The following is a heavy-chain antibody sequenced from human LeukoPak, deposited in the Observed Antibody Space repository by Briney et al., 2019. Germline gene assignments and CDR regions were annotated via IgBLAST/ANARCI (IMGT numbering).Heavy chain of an antibody. CDR1: GFILSNYA. Sequence: GGSLRLSCAASGFILSNYAMSWVRQAPGKGLEWVSSISGSSGTIDYADSVKGRFSISRDNSKNAQYLQMNSLRPEDTAVYYCAKGRQLLDPWGQGTLVTVSS. CDR2: ISGSSGTI. D-gene: IGHD1-7*01. J-gene: IGHJ5*02. V-gene: IGHV3-23*01. CDR3: AKGRQLLDP.